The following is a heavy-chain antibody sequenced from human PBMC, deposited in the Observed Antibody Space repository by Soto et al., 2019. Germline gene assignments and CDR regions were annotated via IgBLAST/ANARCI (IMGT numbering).Heavy chain of an antibody. D-gene: IGHD3-22*01. V-gene: IGHV3-23*01. CDR2: ISGTGRST. J-gene: IGHJ4*02. CDR3: AKDFDSSCYYVDY. CDR1: GFTFSSYA. Sequence: EVQLLESGGGLVQPGGSLRLSCAASGFTFSSYAMSWVRQAPGKGLEWVSSISGTGRSTYSADSVRGRFTISRDNSRNTVYLQMNRLRAEDTAIYYWAKDFDSSCYYVDYWGQGTLVTVSS.